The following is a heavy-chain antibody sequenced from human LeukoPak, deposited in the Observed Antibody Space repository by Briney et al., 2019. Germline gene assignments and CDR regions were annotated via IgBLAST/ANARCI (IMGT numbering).Heavy chain of an antibody. D-gene: IGHD3-10*01. V-gene: IGHV1-18*01. J-gene: IGHJ4*02. CDR1: GYTFTSYG. CDR3: ASDYYGSGSYFY. Sequence: ASVKVSCKASGYTFTSYGISWVRQAPGQGLEWMGWISAYNGNTNYAQKLQGRVTMTTDTSTSTAYMELSSLRSEDTAVYYCASDYYGSGSYFYWGQGTLVTVSS. CDR2: ISAYNGNT.